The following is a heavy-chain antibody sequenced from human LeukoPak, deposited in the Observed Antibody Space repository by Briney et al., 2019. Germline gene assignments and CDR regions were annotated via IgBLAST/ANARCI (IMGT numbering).Heavy chain of an antibody. CDR1: GYSISSGYY. V-gene: IGHV4-38-2*01. J-gene: IGHJ6*03. CDR3: SRQTEYQLPYYYHYMDV. Sequence: SETLSLTCAVSGYSISSGYYWGWIRQPPGKGLEWIGSIYHSGSTYYNPSLKSRVTISVDTSKNQFSLKLSSVTAADTAVYYCSRQTEYQLPYYYHYMDVWGKGTTVTVSS. D-gene: IGHD2-2*01. CDR2: IYHSGST.